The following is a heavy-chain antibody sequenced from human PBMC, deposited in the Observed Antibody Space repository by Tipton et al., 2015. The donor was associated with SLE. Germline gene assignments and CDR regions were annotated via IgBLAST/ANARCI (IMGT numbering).Heavy chain of an antibody. CDR3: AREQKLAGMDV. CDR2: IYPGGTT. J-gene: IGHJ6*02. Sequence: TLSLTCSLSGDSISSGDYYWSWIRQPAGKGLEWIGNIYPGGTTNYNPSLKSRISISVDTSKNQISLTMRSVTAPDTAVYYCAREQKLAGMDVWGQGTPVIVSS. V-gene: IGHV4-61*09. CDR1: GDSISSGDYY.